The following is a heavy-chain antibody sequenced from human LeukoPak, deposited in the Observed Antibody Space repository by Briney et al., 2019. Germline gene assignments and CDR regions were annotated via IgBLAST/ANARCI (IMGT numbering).Heavy chain of an antibody. CDR1: GFTFSSYG. J-gene: IGHJ3*02. V-gene: IGHV3-23*01. CDR3: AKGRDWGSCRYHAFDI. CDR2: ISGPGGNT. Sequence: GGSLRLSCAASGFTFSSYGMSWVRQVPGKGLEWVSAISGPGGNTYYADSVKGRFTISRDNSKNTLFLQMNSLRAEDTAVYYCAKGRDWGSCRYHAFDIWGQGTMVTVSS. D-gene: IGHD3-16*02.